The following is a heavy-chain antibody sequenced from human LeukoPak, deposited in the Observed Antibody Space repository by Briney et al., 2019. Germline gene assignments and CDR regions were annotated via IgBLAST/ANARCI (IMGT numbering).Heavy chain of an antibody. D-gene: IGHD3-3*01. J-gene: IGHJ4*02. CDR2: ISSSSSTI. CDR1: GFTFSSYS. Sequence: PGGSLRLSCAASGFTFSSYSMNWVRQAPGKGLEWVSYISSSSSTIYYADSVKGRFTISRDNAKNSLYLQMNSLRAEDTAVYYCARNVLRFLEWSHYRGYFDYWGQGTLVTVSS. V-gene: IGHV3-48*01. CDR3: ARNVLRFLEWSHYRGYFDY.